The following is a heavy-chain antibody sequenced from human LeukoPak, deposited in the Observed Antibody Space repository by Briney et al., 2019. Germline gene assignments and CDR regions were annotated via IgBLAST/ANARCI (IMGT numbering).Heavy chain of an antibody. CDR2: IRYDGSNP. D-gene: IGHD3-22*01. Sequence: GGSLGLSCAASGFIFSSFGMHWVRQAPGKGLEWVAFIRYDGSNPYYADSVKGRFTISRDNAKNTLYLQMNSLRVEETAAYYCAKDPQYYESSGYADYWGQGTLVTVSS. J-gene: IGHJ4*02. CDR1: GFIFSSFG. CDR3: AKDPQYYESSGYADY. V-gene: IGHV3-30*02.